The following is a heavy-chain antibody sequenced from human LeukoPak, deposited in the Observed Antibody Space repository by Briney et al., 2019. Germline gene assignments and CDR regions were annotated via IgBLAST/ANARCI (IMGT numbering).Heavy chain of an antibody. D-gene: IGHD6-19*01. CDR1: GYTFTGNY. CDR2: INLNSGVT. J-gene: IGHJ5*02. Sequence: ASVKVPCKASGYTFTGNYMHGGRQAPGQGLEWMGWINLNSGVTNSAQKFQGRVTMTRDTSISTAYMELSRLRSDDTAVYYCARPLLKGQWPVTQQEGWFDPWGQGTLVTVSS. CDR3: ARPLLKGQWPVTQQEGWFDP. V-gene: IGHV1-2*02.